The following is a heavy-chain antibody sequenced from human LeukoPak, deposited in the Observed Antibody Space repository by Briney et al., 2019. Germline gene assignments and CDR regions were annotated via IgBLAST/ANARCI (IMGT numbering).Heavy chain of an antibody. V-gene: IGHV5-51*01. J-gene: IGHJ4*02. CDR2: YITGDCGT. Sequence: SPQIPCRGSGCSFFSDCIGSGIRLPAENRVWMGAYITGDCGTTYNPSFQGQVTISADKSSSTVYLQWSSLKASDTAMYYCARPLRRNKLAAADTEFDYWGQGTLVTVSS. D-gene: IGHD6-13*01. CDR1: GCSFFSDC. CDR3: ARPLRRNKLAAADTEFDY.